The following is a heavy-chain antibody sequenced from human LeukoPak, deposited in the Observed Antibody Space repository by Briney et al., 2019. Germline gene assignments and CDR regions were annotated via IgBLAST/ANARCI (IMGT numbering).Heavy chain of an antibody. D-gene: IGHD3-10*01. CDR1: GGSISSYY. V-gene: IGHV4-59*12. J-gene: IGHJ4*02. CDR2: IYYSGST. Sequence: SETLSLTCTVSGGSISSYYWSWIRQPPGKGLECMGYIYYSGSTNYNPSLKSRVTMSIDTSKHQFSLKLSSITAADTAVYYCARDAKYYYGSRTYFFFEYWGQGTPLSLSS. CDR3: ARDAKYYYGSRTYFFFEY.